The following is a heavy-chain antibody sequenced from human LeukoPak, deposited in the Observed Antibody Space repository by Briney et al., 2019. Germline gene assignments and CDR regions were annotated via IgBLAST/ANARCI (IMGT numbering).Heavy chain of an antibody. CDR2: IYPGDSDS. CDR3: ARRLGGADVFDI. CDR1: GYSFSSYW. D-gene: IGHD3-16*01. J-gene: IGHJ3*02. V-gene: IGHV5-51*01. Sequence: GESLKISCKGSGYSFSSYWIAWVRQMPGKGLEWMGIIYPGDSDSKYSRSFQGQVTTSADKSINTAYLQWSSLKASDSAIYYCARRLGGADVFDIWGQGTMVTVSS.